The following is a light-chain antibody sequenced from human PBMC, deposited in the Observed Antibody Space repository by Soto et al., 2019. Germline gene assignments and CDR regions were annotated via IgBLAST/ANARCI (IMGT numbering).Light chain of an antibody. CDR1: QHVSSN. CDR3: QQYNKWPYT. Sequence: EIVMTQSPATLSVSPGGSATLSCRASQHVSSNLAWYRQKPGQPPTLLIYRASTRATGIPATFSGSGPGTEFTLTISSLQSEDFAVYYCQQYNKWPYTFGQGTKLEI. V-gene: IGKV3-15*01. CDR2: RAS. J-gene: IGKJ2*01.